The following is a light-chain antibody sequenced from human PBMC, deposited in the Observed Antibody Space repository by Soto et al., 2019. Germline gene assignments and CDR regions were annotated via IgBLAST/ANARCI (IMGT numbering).Light chain of an antibody. CDR1: SSDFGGYDY. Sequence: QAVRTQPASVSGSPGQSITISCTGTSSDFGGYDYVSWYQLHPGKAPKLMVFEVSNRPSGVSYRFSGSKSGNTASLTISGLQAEDEADYFCSSYSISTAYLFGTGTKVTVL. CDR2: EVS. CDR3: SSYSISTAYL. V-gene: IGLV2-14*01. J-gene: IGLJ1*01.